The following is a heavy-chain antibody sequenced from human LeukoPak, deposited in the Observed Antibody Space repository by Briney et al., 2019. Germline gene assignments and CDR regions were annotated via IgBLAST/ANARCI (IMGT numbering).Heavy chain of an antibody. D-gene: IGHD3-22*01. Sequence: PGGSLRLSCAASGFTFSNYGVHWVRRAPGKGLEWVSFIRYDGSNKYYADSVKGRFTISRDNSKNTLYLQMNSLRAEDTAVYYCTREITYFYDSSPYWDAFDIWGQGTMVTVSS. J-gene: IGHJ3*02. CDR2: IRYDGSNK. CDR3: TREITYFYDSSPYWDAFDI. V-gene: IGHV3-30*02. CDR1: GFTFSNYG.